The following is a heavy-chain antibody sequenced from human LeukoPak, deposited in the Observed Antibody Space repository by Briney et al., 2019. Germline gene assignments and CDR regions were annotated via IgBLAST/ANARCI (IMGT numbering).Heavy chain of an antibody. D-gene: IGHD6-13*01. J-gene: IGHJ4*02. CDR3: ARVNIAAVADY. V-gene: IGHV4-38-2*02. CDR1: GYSISSGYY. Sequence: PSETLSLTCTVSGYSISSGYYWGWIRQPPGKGLEWIANIYHSGSTYYSPSLKSRVTISVDTSKNQFSPNLSSLTAADTAVYYCARVNIAAVADYWGQGTLVTVSS. CDR2: IYHSGST.